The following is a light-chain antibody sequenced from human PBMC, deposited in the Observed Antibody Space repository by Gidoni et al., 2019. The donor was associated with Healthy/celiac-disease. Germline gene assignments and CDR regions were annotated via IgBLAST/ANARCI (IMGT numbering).Light chain of an antibody. V-gene: IGKV4-1*01. CDR1: QSVLYSSNNKNY. J-gene: IGKJ2*01. CDR3: QQYYSTPYT. CDR2: WAS. Sequence: IVMTQSPDSLAVSLGERATINCKSSQSVLYSSNNKNYLAWYQQKPGQPPKLLIYWASTRESGVPDRFSGSGSKTDFTLTISSLQAEDVAVYYCQQYYSTPYTFGQVTKLEIK.